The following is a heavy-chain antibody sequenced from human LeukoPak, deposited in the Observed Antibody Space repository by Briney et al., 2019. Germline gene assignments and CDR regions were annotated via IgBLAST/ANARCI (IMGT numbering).Heavy chain of an antibody. Sequence: ASVKVSCKASGYSFTSYYMHWVRQAPGQGLEWMGIINPSGGSASYAQKFQGRVTMTSDTSTSTVYMEVSSLRSEDTAVHYCARVFTPGRFDYWGQGTLVTVSS. CDR1: GYSFTSYY. V-gene: IGHV1-46*01. CDR3: ARVFTPGRFDY. J-gene: IGHJ4*02. CDR2: INPSGGSA.